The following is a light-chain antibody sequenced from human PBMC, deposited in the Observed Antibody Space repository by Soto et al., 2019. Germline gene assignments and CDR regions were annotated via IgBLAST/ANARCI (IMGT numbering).Light chain of an antibody. CDR2: GIS. J-gene: IGLJ1*01. CDR1: AGAVTSDSN. V-gene: IGLV7-43*01. Sequence: QSVVTQEPSLTVSPGGTVTLTCSSSAGAVTSDSNPNWFQQSPGQAPRALIYGISSKHSWTPARFSGSLLGGKAALTLSGVQPEDEADYYCNSYAGDIIRFVFGTGTKLTVL. CDR3: NSYAGDIIRFV.